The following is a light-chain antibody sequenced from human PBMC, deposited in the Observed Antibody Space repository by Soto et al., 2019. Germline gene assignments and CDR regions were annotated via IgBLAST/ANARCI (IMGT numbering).Light chain of an antibody. J-gene: IGKJ4*01. CDR1: QSVSSSY. Sequence: EIVLTQSPGTLSLSPGERATLSCRASQSVSSSYLAWYQQKPGQAPRLLIYGASSRATGIPDRFSGSGSGTDFTLTISRLEPEDFAVYYCQQHGSSPLLTYGEGTKVEIK. V-gene: IGKV3-20*01. CDR3: QQHGSSPLLT. CDR2: GAS.